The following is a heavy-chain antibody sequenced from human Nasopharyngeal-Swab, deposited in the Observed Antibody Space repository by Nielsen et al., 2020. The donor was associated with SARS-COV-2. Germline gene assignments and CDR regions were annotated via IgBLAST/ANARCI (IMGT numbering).Heavy chain of an antibody. J-gene: IGHJ1*01. CDR1: GGSVSSSNW. V-gene: IGHV4-4*02. Sequence: SETLSLTCAVSGGSVSSSNWWSWVRQPPRKGLEWIGEIYHSGTTNYNPSLKSRVTISVDTSKNQFSLSLRSVTAADIGVYYCASQYITSRKFQYWGRGTLLTVSS. CDR2: IYHSGTT. D-gene: IGHD6-13*01. CDR3: ASQYITSRKFQY.